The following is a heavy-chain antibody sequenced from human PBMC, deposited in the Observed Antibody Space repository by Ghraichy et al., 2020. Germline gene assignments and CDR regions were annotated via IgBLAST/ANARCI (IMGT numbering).Heavy chain of an antibody. CDR3: ARSAGRGSSSWYLLGWFAP. Sequence: NIKQDGSEKYYVDSVKGRFTISRDNAKNSLYLQMNSLRAEDTAVYYCARSAGRGSSSWYLLGWFAP. V-gene: IGHV3-7*01. CDR2: IKQDGSEK. D-gene: IGHD6-13*01. J-gene: IGHJ5*02.